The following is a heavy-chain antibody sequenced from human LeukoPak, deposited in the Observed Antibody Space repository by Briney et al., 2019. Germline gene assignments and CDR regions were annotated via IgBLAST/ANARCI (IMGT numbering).Heavy chain of an antibody. CDR2: MNPNSGNT. CDR3: AKISVGTLGGILVISD. V-gene: IGHV1-8*01. D-gene: IGHD3-16*02. CDR1: GYTFTSYD. Sequence: ASVKVSCKASGYTFTSYDINWVRQATGQGLEWMGWMNPNSGNTGYAQKFQGRVTMTRNTSISTAYMELSSLRSEDTAVYYCAKISVGTLGGILVISDWGQGNLVTVSS. J-gene: IGHJ4*02.